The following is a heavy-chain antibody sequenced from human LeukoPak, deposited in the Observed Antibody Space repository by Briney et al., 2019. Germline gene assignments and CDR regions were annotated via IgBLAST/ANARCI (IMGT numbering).Heavy chain of an antibody. J-gene: IGHJ4*02. V-gene: IGHV3-15*01. D-gene: IGHD2-15*01. Sequence: GGSLRLSCAASGFTFSRYWMSWVRQAPGKGLEWVGRIKNKADDGTTDYAAPVKGRFTTSRDDSKNTLYLQMDSLKTEDTAVYYCFRHLVVPGAGADYWGQGTLVTVSS. CDR3: FRHLVVPGAGADY. CDR2: IKNKADDGTT. CDR1: GFTFSRYW.